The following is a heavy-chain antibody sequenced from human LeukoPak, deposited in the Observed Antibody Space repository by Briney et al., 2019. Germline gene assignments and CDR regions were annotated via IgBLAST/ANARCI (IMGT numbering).Heavy chain of an antibody. CDR1: GGTFSSYA. CDR2: IIPIFGTA. J-gene: IGHJ4*02. V-gene: IGHV1-69*13. CDR3: AKGSASSRPYYFDY. D-gene: IGHD2-15*01. Sequence: ASVKVSCKASGGTFSSYAISWVRQAPGQGLEWMGGIIPIFGTANYAQKFQGRVTITADESTSTAYMELSSLRSEDTAVYYCAKGSASSRPYYFDYWGQGALVTVSS.